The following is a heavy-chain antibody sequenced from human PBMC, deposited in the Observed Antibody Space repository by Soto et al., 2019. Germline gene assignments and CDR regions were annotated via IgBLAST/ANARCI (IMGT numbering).Heavy chain of an antibody. Sequence: EVQLVQSGAEVKKSGESLKISCQGSGYSFTTYCIGWVRQMPGKGLEWMGISSPGDSDTRYSPSFQVQVTLSPDKSISTTSLQWSSLKASDTAMYECARHRLLGISPREYYAMGVWGQGTAFTFSA. CDR3: ARHRLLGISPREYYAMGV. V-gene: IGHV5-51*01. CDR1: GYSFTTYC. CDR2: SSPGDSDT. D-gene: IGHD6-13*01. J-gene: IGHJ6*01.